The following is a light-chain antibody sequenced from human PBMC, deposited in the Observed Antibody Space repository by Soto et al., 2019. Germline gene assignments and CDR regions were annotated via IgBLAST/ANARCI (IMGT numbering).Light chain of an antibody. CDR3: QQRSNWPPT. V-gene: IGKV3-11*01. CDR1: QSVSSY. CDR2: DAP. Sequence: EIVMTQSPATLSVSPGERATLSCRASQSVSSYLAWYQQKPGQAPRLLIYDAPNRATGIPARFSGSGSGTDFTLTISSLEPEDFAVYYCQQRSNWPPTFGQGTKVDIK. J-gene: IGKJ1*01.